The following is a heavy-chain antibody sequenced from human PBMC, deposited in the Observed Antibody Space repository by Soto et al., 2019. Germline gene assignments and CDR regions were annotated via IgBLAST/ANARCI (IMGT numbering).Heavy chain of an antibody. V-gene: IGHV3-23*01. J-gene: IGHJ4*02. D-gene: IGHD3-9*01. Sequence: LRLSCAASGFSFRNYAMSWVRQAPGKGLEWISTLTGSSSNTYYADSVKGRFAISRDNSRNTLYLQMHSLTAEDTAVYYCANGRATYGLLTHDYWGQGTLVTFSS. CDR2: LTGSSSNT. CDR3: ANGRATYGLLTHDY. CDR1: GFSFRNYA.